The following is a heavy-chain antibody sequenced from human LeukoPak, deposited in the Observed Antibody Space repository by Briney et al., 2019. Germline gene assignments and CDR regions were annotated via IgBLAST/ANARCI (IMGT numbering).Heavy chain of an antibody. CDR2: IIPILGIA. CDR3: AREGMDGGYMDV. CDR1: GGTFSSYA. Sequence: GASVKVSCKASGGTFSSYAISWVRQAPGQGLEWMGRIIPILGIANYAQKFQGRVTITADKSTSTAYMELSSLRSEDTAVYYRAREGMDGGYMDVWGQGTTVTVSS. J-gene: IGHJ6*01. D-gene: IGHD5-24*01. V-gene: IGHV1-69*04.